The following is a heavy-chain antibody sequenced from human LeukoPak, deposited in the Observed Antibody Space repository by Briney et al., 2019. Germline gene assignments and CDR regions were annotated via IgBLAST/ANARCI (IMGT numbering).Heavy chain of an antibody. Sequence: ASVKVSFKASGYTFPAYGVSWVRQAPGQGLEWMGWISAYNGNTNYAQKLQGRVTMTTDTSTGTAYMELRSLRSDDTAVYYCAREGYYDSGGYPDYWGQGTLVTVSS. CDR1: GYTFPAYG. CDR3: AREGYYDSGGYPDY. J-gene: IGHJ4*02. V-gene: IGHV1-18*01. CDR2: ISAYNGNT. D-gene: IGHD3-22*01.